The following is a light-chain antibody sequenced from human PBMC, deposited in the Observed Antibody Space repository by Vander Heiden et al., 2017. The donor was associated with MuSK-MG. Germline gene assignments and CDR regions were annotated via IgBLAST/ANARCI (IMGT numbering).Light chain of an antibody. V-gene: IGKV1-39*01. J-gene: IGKJ2*01. CDR3: QQNVNNPFT. Sequence: DLQLTQSPSSLSASVGVRVTITCRTGQRISSYLSWYQQKPGKAPKQLIYDASSLQYGVPSRFRGSGTGTDFTLSISSLQPEDFATYYCQQNVNNPFTFGQGTRLEI. CDR2: DAS. CDR1: QRISSY.